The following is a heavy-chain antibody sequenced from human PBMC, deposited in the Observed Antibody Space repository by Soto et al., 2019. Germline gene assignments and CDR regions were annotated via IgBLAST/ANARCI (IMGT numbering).Heavy chain of an antibody. D-gene: IGHD2-2*01. J-gene: IGHJ5*02. CDR3: ARVQIVVVPAAKYIWFDP. V-gene: IGHV4-30-4*01. Sequence: SETLSLTCTVSGGSISSGDYYWSWIRQPPGQGLEWIGYIYYSGSTYYNPYLKSRITISVDTSKNQSSLKLSSVTAADTAVYSCARVQIVVVPAAKYIWFDPWGQGTLVTVSS. CDR1: GGSISSGDYY. CDR2: IYYSGST.